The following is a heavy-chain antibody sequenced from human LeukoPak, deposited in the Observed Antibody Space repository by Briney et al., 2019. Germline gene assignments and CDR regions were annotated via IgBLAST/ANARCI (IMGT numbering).Heavy chain of an antibody. V-gene: IGHV1-18*04. D-gene: IGHD2-15*01. CDR1: GYTFTSYG. CDR2: ISAYNGNT. CDR3: AREQGQVPGPLVVAGTYYFDY. J-gene: IGHJ4*02. Sequence: GASVKVSCKASGYTFTSYGISWVRQAPGQGLEWMGWISAYNGNTNYAQKLQGRVTMTTDTSTSTAYMELRSLRSEDTAVYYCAREQGQVPGPLVVAGTYYFDYWGQGTLVTVSS.